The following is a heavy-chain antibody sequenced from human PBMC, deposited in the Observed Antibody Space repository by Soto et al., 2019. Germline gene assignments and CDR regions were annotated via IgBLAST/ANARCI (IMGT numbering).Heavy chain of an antibody. D-gene: IGHD2-2*01. Sequence: GESLKISGKGSGYSFTSYWISWVRQMPGKGLEWMGRIDPSDSYTNYSPSFQGHVTISADKSISTAYLQWSSLKASDTAMYYCARTPYCSSTSCYYGMDVWGQGTTVTVSS. CDR3: ARTPYCSSTSCYYGMDV. V-gene: IGHV5-10-1*01. CDR2: IDPSDSYT. J-gene: IGHJ6*02. CDR1: GYSFTSYW.